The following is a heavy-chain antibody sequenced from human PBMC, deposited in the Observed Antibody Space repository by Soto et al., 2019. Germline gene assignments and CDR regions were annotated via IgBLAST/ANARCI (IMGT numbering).Heavy chain of an antibody. CDR3: ARGCPSQTAMAKYYFDY. CDR2: IYYSGST. J-gene: IGHJ4*02. CDR1: GGSMSSYY. Sequence: PSETLSLTCTFSGGSMSSYYWNWIRQPPGRGLEWIGYIYYSGSTKYNPSLKSRVTISVDTSKNQFSLKLSSVTAADTAVYYCARGCPSQTAMAKYYFDYWGQGTLVTVSS. D-gene: IGHD5-18*01. V-gene: IGHV4-59*12.